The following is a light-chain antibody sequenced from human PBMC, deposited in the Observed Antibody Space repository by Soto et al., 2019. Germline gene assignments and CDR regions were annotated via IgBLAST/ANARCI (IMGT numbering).Light chain of an antibody. CDR1: QGISSA. V-gene: IGKV1-13*02. Sequence: AIQLTQSPSSLSASVGDRVTITCWASQGISSALAWYQQKPGKAPKLLIYDASSLESGVPSRFSGSGSGTDFTLTISSLQPADFATYYCQQFNSYPLTFGGGTKVEIK. J-gene: IGKJ4*01. CDR3: QQFNSYPLT. CDR2: DAS.